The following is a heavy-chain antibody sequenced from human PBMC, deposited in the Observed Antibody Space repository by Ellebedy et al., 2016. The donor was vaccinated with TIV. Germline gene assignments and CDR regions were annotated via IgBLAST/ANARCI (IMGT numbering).Heavy chain of an antibody. CDR2: ISYDGSNK. J-gene: IGHJ6*02. Sequence: PGGSLRLSCAASEFTFSSYAMHWVRQAPGKGLEWVAVISYDGSNKYYADSVKGRFTISRDNSKNTLYLQMNSLRAEDTAVYYCARDPNVDRYYYYGMDVWGQGTTVTVSS. CDR3: ARDPNVDRYYYYGMDV. CDR1: EFTFSSYA. V-gene: IGHV3-30-3*01. D-gene: IGHD5-12*01.